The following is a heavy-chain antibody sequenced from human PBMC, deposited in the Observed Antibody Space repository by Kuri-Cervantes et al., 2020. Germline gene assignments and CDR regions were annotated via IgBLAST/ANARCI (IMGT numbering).Heavy chain of an antibody. J-gene: IGHJ4*02. Sequence: GGSLRLSCVASGFTFSSDWMSWVRQAPGKGLEWVSGISWNSGSIGYADSVKGRFTISRDNAKNSLYLQMNSLRAEDTAVYYCARDIVRWGQGTLVTVSS. V-gene: IGHV3-20*04. CDR3: ARDIVR. D-gene: IGHD3-10*01. CDR2: ISWNSGSI. CDR1: GFTFSSDW.